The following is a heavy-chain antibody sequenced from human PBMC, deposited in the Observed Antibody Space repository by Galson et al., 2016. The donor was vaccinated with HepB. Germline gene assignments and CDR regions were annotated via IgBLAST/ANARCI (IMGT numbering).Heavy chain of an antibody. D-gene: IGHD3-10*01. J-gene: IGHJ4*02. CDR1: GFTFSTYW. CDR3: ARVMAEDEALGD. CDR2: IKEDESMK. Sequence: SLRLSCAASGFTFSTYWMTWVRQAPGKGLEWVASIKEDESMKSYVDSVKGRFTISRDNANNLLYLQMNSLRAEDTAVYSCARVMAEDEALGDWGQGTLVTVSS. V-gene: IGHV3-7*01.